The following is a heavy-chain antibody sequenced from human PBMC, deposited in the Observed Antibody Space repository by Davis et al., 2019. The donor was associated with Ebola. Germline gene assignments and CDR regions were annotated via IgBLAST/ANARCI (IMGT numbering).Heavy chain of an antibody. CDR2: IYYSGST. CDR3: ARHYFGSGNYLGLWRFDP. J-gene: IGHJ5*02. CDR1: GGSISFYY. Sequence: PSETLSLTCTVSGGSISFYYWSWIRQPPGKGLEWIGYIYYSGSTNYNPSLKSRVTISVDTSKNQFSLKLSSVTAADTAVYYCARHYFGSGNYLGLWRFDPWGQGTLVTVSS. D-gene: IGHD3-10*01. V-gene: IGHV4-59*08.